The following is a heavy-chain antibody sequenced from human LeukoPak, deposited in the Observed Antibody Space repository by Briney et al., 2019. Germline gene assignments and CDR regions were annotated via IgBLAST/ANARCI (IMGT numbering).Heavy chain of an antibody. CDR3: AREAVRGPNYFDY. CDR1: GGSISSGGYY. V-gene: IGHV4-31*03. CDR2: IYYSGST. Sequence: SQTLSLTCTVSGGSISSGGYYWRWIRQHPGKGLEWLGYIYYSGSTYYNPSLKSRVTISVDTSKNQFSLKLGSVTAADTAVYYCAREAVRGPNYFDYWGQGTLVTVSS. D-gene: IGHD3-16*01. J-gene: IGHJ4*02.